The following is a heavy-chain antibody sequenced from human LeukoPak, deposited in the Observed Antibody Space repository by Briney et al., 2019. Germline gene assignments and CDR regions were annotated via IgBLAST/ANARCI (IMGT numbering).Heavy chain of an antibody. CDR3: AREVDYGDYESHWFDP. D-gene: IGHD4-17*01. V-gene: IGHV1-18*01. CDR2: ISACNGNT. J-gene: IGHJ5*02. Sequence: ASVKVSCKASGYTFTSYGISWVRQAPGQGLEWMGWISACNGNTNYAQKLQGRVTMTTDTSTSTAYMELRSLRSDDTAVYYCAREVDYGDYESHWFDPWGQGTLVTVSS. CDR1: GYTFTSYG.